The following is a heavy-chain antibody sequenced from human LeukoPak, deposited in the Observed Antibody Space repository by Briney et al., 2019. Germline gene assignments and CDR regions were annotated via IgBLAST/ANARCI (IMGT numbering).Heavy chain of an antibody. CDR2: IYEAGST. D-gene: IGHD3-9*01. Sequence: SETLSLTCSVSGGSLSSSSYYWGWIRQPPGRGLEWIGNIYEAGSTNYNPSLKSRVTISVDTSKNQFSLKLSSVTAADTAVYYCVRPDDNSFDFWGQGTMVTVSS. CDR3: VRPDDNSFDF. J-gene: IGHJ3*01. CDR1: GGSLSSSSYY. V-gene: IGHV4-39*01.